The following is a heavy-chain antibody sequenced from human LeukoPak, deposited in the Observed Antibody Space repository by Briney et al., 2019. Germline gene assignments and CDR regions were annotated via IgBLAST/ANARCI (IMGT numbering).Heavy chain of an antibody. CDR2: MYHTGST. D-gene: IGHD1-1*01. CDR3: ARPVPSRLGWFDP. J-gene: IGHJ5*02. V-gene: IGHV4-38-2*02. CDR1: GYSMSSGYY. Sequence: PSETLSLTCTVSGYSMSSGYYWGWIRPPPERGREWIGSMYHTGSTYYNPSLKSRVTISVDTSKNQFYLKLSSVTAADTAVYYCARPVPSRLGWFDPWGQGTLVTVSS.